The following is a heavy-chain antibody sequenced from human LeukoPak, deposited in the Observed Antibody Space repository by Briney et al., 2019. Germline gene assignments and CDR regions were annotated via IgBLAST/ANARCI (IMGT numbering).Heavy chain of an antibody. Sequence: GGSLRLSCAASGFTFSDYYMSWIRQAPGKGLEWVSYISSSGSTIYYADSVKGRFTISRDNAKNSLYLQMNSLRAEDTAVYYCATVSTAPSSMVRGNWFDPWGQGTLVTVSS. V-gene: IGHV3-11*01. CDR2: ISSSGSTI. CDR1: GFTFSDYY. CDR3: ATVSTAPSSMVRGNWFDP. D-gene: IGHD3-10*01. J-gene: IGHJ5*02.